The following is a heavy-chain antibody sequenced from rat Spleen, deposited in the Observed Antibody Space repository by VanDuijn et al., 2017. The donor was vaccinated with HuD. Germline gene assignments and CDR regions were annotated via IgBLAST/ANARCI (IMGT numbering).Heavy chain of an antibody. V-gene: IGHV2-45*01. Sequence: QVQLMESGPGLVQPSETLSLTCTVSGFSLTSYNVHWVRQPPGKGLEWMGVMWSGGRTDYNSALKSRLSISRDTSKNQVFLKLNSLQSEDTTTYYCAREEHSAFVDYWGQGVMVSVSS. J-gene: IGHJ2*01. CDR2: MWSGGRT. CDR1: GFSLTSYN. D-gene: IGHD1-11*01. CDR3: AREEHSAFVDY.